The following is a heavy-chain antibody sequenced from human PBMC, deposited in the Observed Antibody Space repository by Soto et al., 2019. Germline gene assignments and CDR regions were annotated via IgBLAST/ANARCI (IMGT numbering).Heavy chain of an antibody. CDR1: GFTFSSYA. V-gene: IGHV3-23*01. Sequence: EVTLLESGGGLVQPGGSLRLSCAASGFTFSSYAMSWVRQAPGKGLEWVSAISGSGGSTYYADSVKGRFTISRANSKNTLYLQMNSLSAADTAVYYCANGGGYYYYGMDVWGQGTTVTVS. CDR2: ISGSGGST. D-gene: IGHD3-10*01. J-gene: IGHJ6*02. CDR3: ANGGGYYYYGMDV.